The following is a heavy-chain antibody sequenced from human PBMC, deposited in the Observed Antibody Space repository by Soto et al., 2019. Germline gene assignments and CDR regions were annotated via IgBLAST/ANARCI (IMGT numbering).Heavy chain of an antibody. CDR3: AKDLVGSAKRWYGMDV. CDR2: ISGSGGST. Sequence: EVQLLESGGGLVQPGGSLRLSCAASGFTFNNYAMTWVRQAPGKGLEWVSSISGSGGSTYYADSVRGRFTVSRDNSNNTLHLQMSRLRGEDTAIYYCAKDLVGSAKRWYGMDVWGQGTTVTVFS. J-gene: IGHJ6*02. V-gene: IGHV3-23*01. D-gene: IGHD2-21*01. CDR1: GFTFNNYA.